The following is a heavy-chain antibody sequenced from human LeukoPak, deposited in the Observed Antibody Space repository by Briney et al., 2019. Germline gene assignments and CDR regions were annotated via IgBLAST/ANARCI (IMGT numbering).Heavy chain of an antibody. CDR1: GYTFTSYG. CDR2: ISAYNGNT. J-gene: IGHJ3*02. V-gene: IGHV1-18*01. CDR3: ARLVMVRGVPDAFDI. Sequence: ASVKVSCKASGYTFTSYGISWVRQAPGRGLEWMGWISAYNGNTNYAQKLQGRVTMTTDTSTSTAYMELSSLRSEDTAVYYCARLVMVRGVPDAFDIWGQGTMVTVSS. D-gene: IGHD3-10*01.